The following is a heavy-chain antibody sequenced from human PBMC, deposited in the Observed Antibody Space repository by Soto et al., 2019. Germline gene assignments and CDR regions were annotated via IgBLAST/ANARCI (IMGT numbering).Heavy chain of an antibody. V-gene: IGHV3-30*18. Sequence: PGGSLRLSCAASGFTFNNYGMHWVRQAPGKGLEWVAVISYDGSNKYYADSVKGRFTISRDNFKNTLYLQMDSLRAEDTAVYYCAKDARAVERYYYGMDVWGQGTTVTVSS. CDR1: GFTFNNYG. CDR2: ISYDGSNK. J-gene: IGHJ6*02. CDR3: AKDARAVERYYYGMDV.